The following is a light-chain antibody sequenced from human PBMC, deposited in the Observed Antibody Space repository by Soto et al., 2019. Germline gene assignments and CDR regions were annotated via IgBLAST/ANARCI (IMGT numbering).Light chain of an antibody. V-gene: IGKV3-15*01. CDR1: QSVSSN. Sequence: EIVITQSPATLSVSPGERATLSCRASQSVSSNLAWYQQKPGQALRLLIYGASTRATGIPARFSGSGSGTEFTLTISSLQSEDFAVYYCQQYNNWPPVTFGQGTKVDIK. CDR2: GAS. J-gene: IGKJ1*01. CDR3: QQYNNWPPVT.